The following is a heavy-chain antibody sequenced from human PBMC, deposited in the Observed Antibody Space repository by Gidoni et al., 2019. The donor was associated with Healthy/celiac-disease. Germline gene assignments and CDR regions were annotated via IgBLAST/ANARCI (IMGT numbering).Heavy chain of an antibody. J-gene: IGHJ3*02. CDR3: AKVALWSGYVYDAFDI. D-gene: IGHD3-3*01. Sequence: EVQLLESGGGLVQPGGSLRLSCAASGFTFSSYAMSWVRQAPGKGLEWVSAISGSGGSTYYADSVKGRFTISRDNSKNTLYLQMNSLRAEDTAVYYCAKVALWSGYVYDAFDIWGQGTMVTVSS. V-gene: IGHV3-23*01. CDR1: GFTFSSYA. CDR2: ISGSGGST.